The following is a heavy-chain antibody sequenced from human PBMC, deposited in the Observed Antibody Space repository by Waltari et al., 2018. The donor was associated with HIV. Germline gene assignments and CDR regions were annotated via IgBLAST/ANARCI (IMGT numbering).Heavy chain of an antibody. CDR2: IYYSGST. CDR3: ARERYCSGGSCPFDD. Sequence: QLQLQESGPGLVKPSETLSLTCTVSGGSISSSSYYWGWIRQPPGKGLEWIGSIYYSGSTYYNPSIKSRVTIAVDTSKNQFSLKLSSVTAADTAVYYWARERYCSGGSCPFDDWGQGTLVTVSS. V-gene: IGHV4-39*07. D-gene: IGHD2-15*01. CDR1: GGSISSSSYY. J-gene: IGHJ4*02.